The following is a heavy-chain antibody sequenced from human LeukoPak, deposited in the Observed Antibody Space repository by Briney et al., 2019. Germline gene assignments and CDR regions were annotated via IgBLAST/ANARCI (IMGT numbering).Heavy chain of an antibody. V-gene: IGHV3-64D*09. CDR2: ISDSGGST. J-gene: IGHJ6*02. D-gene: IGHD2-15*01. Sequence: GGSLRLSCSASGFPFSSYAMHWVRQAPGKGLEYVSAISDSGGSTYYADSVKGRFTIPRHNSKNTLYLQMSSLRAEDTAVYFCVRGYSFGPYGMDVWGQGTTVTVSS. CDR3: VRGYSFGPYGMDV. CDR1: GFPFSSYA.